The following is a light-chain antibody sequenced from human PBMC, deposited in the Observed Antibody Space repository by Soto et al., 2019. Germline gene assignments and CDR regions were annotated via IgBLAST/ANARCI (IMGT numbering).Light chain of an antibody. CDR3: SSYTISSTWV. J-gene: IGLJ3*02. CDR2: DVS. V-gene: IGLV2-14*01. Sequence: QSALTQPASVSGSPGQSITISCTGSSSDIGTYIYVSWYQQHPGKAPKLMIYDVSNRPSGVSNRFSGSKSGNTASLTISGLQAEDEADYYCSSYTISSTWVFGGGTKLTVL. CDR1: SSDIGTYIY.